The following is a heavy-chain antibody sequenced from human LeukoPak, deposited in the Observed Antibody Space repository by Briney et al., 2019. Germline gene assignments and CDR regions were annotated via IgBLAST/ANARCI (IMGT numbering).Heavy chain of an antibody. CDR3: AKKWYSSSWYMSYFDY. V-gene: IGHV3-30*18. Sequence: GGSLRLSCAASGFTFSSYGMHWVRQAPGKGLEWVAVISYDGSNKYYADSVKGRFTISRDNSKNTLYLQMNSLRAEDTAVYYCAKKWYSSSWYMSYFDYWGQGTLVTVSS. D-gene: IGHD6-13*01. CDR2: ISYDGSNK. J-gene: IGHJ4*02. CDR1: GFTFSSYG.